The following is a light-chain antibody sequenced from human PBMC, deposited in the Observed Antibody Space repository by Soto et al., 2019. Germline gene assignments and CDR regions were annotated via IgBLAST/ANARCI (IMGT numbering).Light chain of an antibody. CDR2: KAS. Sequence: DVQMHLSPSTLSASIGDRVTITCRASQSISSWLAWYQQKPGKAPKLLIYKASGLESGVPSRFSGSGSGTDFTLTISSLQPDDFATYYCQQYDSYSPLTFGGGTKVDI. CDR3: QQYDSYSPLT. CDR1: QSISSW. V-gene: IGKV1-5*03. J-gene: IGKJ4*01.